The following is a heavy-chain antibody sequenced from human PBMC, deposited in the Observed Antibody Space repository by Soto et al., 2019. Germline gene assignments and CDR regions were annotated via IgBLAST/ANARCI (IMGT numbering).Heavy chain of an antibody. CDR2: ILVDGRT. CDR1: GFICIRYD. D-gene: IGHD2-8*02. J-gene: IGHJ3*02. V-gene: IGHV3-23*01. Sequence: GGSLRLSCAASGFICIRYDMSWVRQAPGKGLEWVSTILVDGRTFYVDSVKGRFTISRDSSQNTVYLQMNSLTAGDTALYHCAKATATGGGAFDICGQGTMVTVSS. CDR3: AKATATGGGAFDI.